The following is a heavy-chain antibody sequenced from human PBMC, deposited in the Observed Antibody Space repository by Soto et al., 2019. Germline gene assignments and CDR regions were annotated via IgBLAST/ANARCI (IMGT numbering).Heavy chain of an antibody. Sequence: SETLSLTCTVSGGSISSISYYLGWIRQPPGKGLEWIGSIYYSGSTYYNPSLKSRVTISVDTSKNHFSLKLSSVTAADTAVYYCATQEVGGSYVYTFDPWGQGTLVTVSS. V-gene: IGHV4-39*02. CDR2: IYYSGST. D-gene: IGHD1-26*01. CDR3: ATQEVGGSYVYTFDP. J-gene: IGHJ5*02. CDR1: GGSISSISYY.